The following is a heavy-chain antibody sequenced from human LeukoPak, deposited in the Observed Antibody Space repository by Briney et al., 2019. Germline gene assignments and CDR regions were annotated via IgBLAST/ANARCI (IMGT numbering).Heavy chain of an antibody. J-gene: IGHJ3*02. CDR2: ISAYNGNT. D-gene: IGHD3-22*01. Sequence: ASVKVSCKASGYTFTSYGISWVRQAPGQGLEWMGWISAYNGNTNYAQKLQGRVTMTTDTSTSTAYMELRSLRSDDTAVYYCARDGYYYDSSGQQFDAFDIWGQGTMVTVSS. CDR1: GYTFTSYG. V-gene: IGHV1-18*01. CDR3: ARDGYYYDSSGQQFDAFDI.